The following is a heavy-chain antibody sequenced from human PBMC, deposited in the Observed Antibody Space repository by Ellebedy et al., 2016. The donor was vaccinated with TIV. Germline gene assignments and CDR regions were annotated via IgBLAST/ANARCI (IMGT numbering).Heavy chain of an antibody. CDR2: IIPNSGGT. Sequence: ASVKVSCKASGYTFTGYYMHWVRQAPGQGLGWMGWIIPNSGGTNYAQKFQGRVTMTRDTSISTAYMELSNLRSDDTAIYYCARDLAGPFDYWGQGTLVTVSS. V-gene: IGHV1-2*02. CDR3: ARDLAGPFDY. J-gene: IGHJ4*02. CDR1: GYTFTGYY.